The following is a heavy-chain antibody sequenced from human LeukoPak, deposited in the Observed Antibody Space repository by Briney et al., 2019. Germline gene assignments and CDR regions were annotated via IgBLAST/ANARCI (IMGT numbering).Heavy chain of an antibody. D-gene: IGHD3-22*01. V-gene: IGHV1-8*01. CDR1: GYTFTSYD. CDR2: MNPNSGNT. Sequence: ASVKVSCKASGYTFTSYDINWVRRATGQGLEWMGWMNPNSGNTGYAQKFQGRVTMTRNTSISTAYMELSSLRSEDTAVYYCARGGAWHYYDSSGASTGWGQGTLVTVSS. CDR3: ARGGAWHYYDSSGASTG. J-gene: IGHJ4*02.